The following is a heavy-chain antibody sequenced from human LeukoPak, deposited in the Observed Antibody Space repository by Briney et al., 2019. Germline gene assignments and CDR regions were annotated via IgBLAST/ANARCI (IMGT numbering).Heavy chain of an antibody. CDR2: IYPGDSDT. V-gene: IGHV5-51*01. Sequence: GASVKVSCKGSGYSFPGYWIGWVRQMPGKGLEWMGIIYPGDSDTRYSPSFQGQVTISADRSTSTAYLQWSSLKASDSAMYYCARYNRDGYNAMGAHDFWGQGTLVTVSS. CDR1: GYSFPGYW. D-gene: IGHD5-24*01. CDR3: ARYNRDGYNAMGAHDF. J-gene: IGHJ4*02.